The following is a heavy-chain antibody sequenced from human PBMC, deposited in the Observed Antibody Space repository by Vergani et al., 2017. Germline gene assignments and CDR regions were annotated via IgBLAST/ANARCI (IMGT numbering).Heavy chain of an antibody. V-gene: IGHV3-33*01. CDR1: GFTFSSYG. J-gene: IGHJ1*01. CDR2: IWYDGSNK. D-gene: IGHD6-13*01. CDR3: AREGAAGNRREYFQH. Sequence: QVQLVESGGGVVQPGRSLRLSCAASGFTFSSYGMHWVRQAPGKGLEWVAVIWYDGSNKYYADSVKGRFTISRDNSKNTLYLQMNSLRAEDTAVYYCAREGAAGNRREYFQHWGQGTLVTVSS.